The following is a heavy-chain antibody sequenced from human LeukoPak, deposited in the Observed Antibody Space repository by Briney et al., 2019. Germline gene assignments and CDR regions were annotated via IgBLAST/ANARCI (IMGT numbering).Heavy chain of an antibody. CDR1: GASISSYY. CDR2: IYYSGST. J-gene: IGHJ4*02. Sequence: SETLSLTCTVSGASISSYYWSWVRQPPGKGLEWIGYIYYSGSTNYNPSFKSRVIISVDTSKNQFSLKLSSVNVAGTVVYYWAGTVVVAATTNRGFDYWGQGTLVTVSS. V-gene: IGHV4-59*01. CDR3: AGTVVVAATTNRGFDY. D-gene: IGHD2-15*01.